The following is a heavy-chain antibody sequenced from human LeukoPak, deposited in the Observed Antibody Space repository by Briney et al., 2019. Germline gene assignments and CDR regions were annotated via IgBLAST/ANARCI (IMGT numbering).Heavy chain of an antibody. CDR1: GFPFSSYW. CDR2: INSDGSST. Sequence: PGGSLRLSCAASGFPFSSYWMHWVRQAPGKGLVWVSRINSDGSSTSYADSVKGRFTISRDNAKNTLYLQMNSLRAEDTAVYYCARGQNTVVAATLGGQGTLVTVSS. CDR3: ARGQNTVVAATL. J-gene: IGHJ4*02. V-gene: IGHV3-74*01. D-gene: IGHD2-15*01.